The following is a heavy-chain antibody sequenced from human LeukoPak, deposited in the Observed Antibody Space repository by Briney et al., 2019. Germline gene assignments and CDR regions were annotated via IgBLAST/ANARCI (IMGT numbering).Heavy chain of an antibody. Sequence: GGSLRLSCAASGFTFSSYAMSWVRQAPGKGLEWVSAISGSGGSTYYADSVKGRFTISRDNSKNTLYLQMNSLRAEDTAVYYCARHLHYYDSSGYYPYYFDYWGQGTLVTVSS. CDR2: ISGSGGST. CDR3: ARHLHYYDSSGYYPYYFDY. CDR1: GFTFSSYA. D-gene: IGHD3-22*01. V-gene: IGHV3-23*01. J-gene: IGHJ4*02.